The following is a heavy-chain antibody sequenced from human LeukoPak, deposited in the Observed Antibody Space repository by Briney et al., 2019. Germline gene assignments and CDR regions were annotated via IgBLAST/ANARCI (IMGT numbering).Heavy chain of an antibody. Sequence: GRSLRLSCAASGFTFRTYAMHWVRQAPGKGLERVAVISFDVSKTYYADSVKGRFTISRDNSKNTLYLQMNSLRAEDTAVYYCARDFSRGSYKGRDYYMDVWGKGTTVTVSS. CDR2: ISFDVSKT. CDR1: GFTFRTYA. J-gene: IGHJ6*03. CDR3: ARDFSRGSYKGRDYYMDV. D-gene: IGHD1-26*01. V-gene: IGHV3-30*04.